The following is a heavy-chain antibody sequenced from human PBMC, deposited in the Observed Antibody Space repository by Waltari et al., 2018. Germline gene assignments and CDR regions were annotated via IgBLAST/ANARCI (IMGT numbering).Heavy chain of an antibody. J-gene: IGHJ4*02. CDR2: MSFYGSYN. V-gene: IGHV3-30*18. CDR1: GFTFISSG. CDR3: VKDRDLTWSFDY. Sequence: QVHLVESGGGLVQPGGSLQLDCAASGFTFISSGMHWVRQAPGKGLEWVAFMSFYGSYNYNIDSAKGRFTISRDNSHNTLYLQMNSLRAEDTAIYYCVKDRDLTWSFDYWGQGTLVTVSS. D-gene: IGHD2-21*02.